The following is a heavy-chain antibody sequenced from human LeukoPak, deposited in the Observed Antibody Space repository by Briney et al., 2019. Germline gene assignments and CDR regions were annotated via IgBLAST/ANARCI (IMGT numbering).Heavy chain of an antibody. CDR2: ISSSGSTI. CDR1: GFTFSSYE. CDR3: AVVRGVILVY. D-gene: IGHD3-10*01. Sequence: GGSLRLSCAASGFTFSSYEVNWVRQAPGKGLEWVSYISSSGSTIYYADSVKGRFTISRDNAKNSLYLQMNSLRAEDTAVYYCAVVRGVILVYWGQGTLVTVSS. J-gene: IGHJ4*02. V-gene: IGHV3-48*03.